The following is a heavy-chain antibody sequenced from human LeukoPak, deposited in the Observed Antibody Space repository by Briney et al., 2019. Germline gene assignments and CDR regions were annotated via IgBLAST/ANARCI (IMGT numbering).Heavy chain of an antibody. J-gene: IGHJ4*02. CDR2: ISAYNGNT. CDR1: GYTFTSYG. D-gene: IGHD3-10*01. V-gene: IGHV1-18*01. CDR3: ARYYGSGSYHGTFFDY. Sequence: ASAKVPCKASGYTFTSYGISWVRQAPGQGLEWMGWISAYNGNTNYAQKLQGRVTMTTDTSTSTAYMELRSLRSDDTAVYYCARYYGSGSYHGTFFDYWGQGTLVTVSS.